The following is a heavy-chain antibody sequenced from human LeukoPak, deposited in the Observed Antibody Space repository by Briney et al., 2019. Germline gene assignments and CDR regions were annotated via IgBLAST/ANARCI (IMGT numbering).Heavy chain of an antibody. CDR1: GFTFSTYE. Sequence: PRGSLRLSCAASGFTFSTYELNWVRHAPGKGLECVSYISSNEITMYSADSVKGRFTISRDNAKNSLYLQMNSLRAEDTTVYYCARARYCSGGNCYRSFDYWGQGTLVTVSS. J-gene: IGHJ4*02. CDR3: ARARYCSGGNCYRSFDY. CDR2: ISSNEITM. D-gene: IGHD2-15*01. V-gene: IGHV3-48*03.